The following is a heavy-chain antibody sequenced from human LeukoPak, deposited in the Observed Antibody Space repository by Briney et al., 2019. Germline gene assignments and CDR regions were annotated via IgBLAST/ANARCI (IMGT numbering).Heavy chain of an antibody. D-gene: IGHD6-13*01. CDR1: GGSVSRYY. V-gene: IGHV4-34*01. CDR2: INHSGST. Sequence: SETLSLTCTVAGGSVSRYYWSWIRQPPGKGLEWIGEINHSGSTNYNPSLKSRVTISVDTSKNQFSLKLSSVTAADTAVYYCARSPPNIIAAAGTRFDYWGQGTLVTVSS. CDR3: ARSPPNIIAAAGTRFDY. J-gene: IGHJ4*02.